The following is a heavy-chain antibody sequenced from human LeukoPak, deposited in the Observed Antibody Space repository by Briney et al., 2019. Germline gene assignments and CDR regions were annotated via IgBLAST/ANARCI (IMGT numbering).Heavy chain of an antibody. V-gene: IGHV4-34*01. CDR2: INHSGST. Sequence: SETLSLTCAVYGGSFSGYYWSWIRQPPGKGLEWIGEINHSGSTNYNPSLKSRVTISVDTSKNQFSLKLSSVTAADTAVYYCSRGDHGDHFEFWGQGTPVTVSS. CDR3: SRGDHGDHFEF. CDR1: GGSFSGYY. D-gene: IGHD4-17*01. J-gene: IGHJ4*02.